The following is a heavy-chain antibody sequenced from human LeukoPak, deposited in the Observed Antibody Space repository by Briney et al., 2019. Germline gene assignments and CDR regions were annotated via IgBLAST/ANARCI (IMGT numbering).Heavy chain of an antibody. J-gene: IGHJ4*02. CDR1: GFTFSDYY. CDR3: ASMGAGDYFDY. V-gene: IGHV3-11*04. Sequence: GGSLRLYCAASGFTFSDYYMSWIRQAPGKGLEWVSYISSSGSTIYYADSGKGRFTISRDNAKNSLYLQMNSLRAEDTAVYYCASMGAGDYFDYWGQGTLVTVSS. D-gene: IGHD1-26*01. CDR2: ISSSGSTI.